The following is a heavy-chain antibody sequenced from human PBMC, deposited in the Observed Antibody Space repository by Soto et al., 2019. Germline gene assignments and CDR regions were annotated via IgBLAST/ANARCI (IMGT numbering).Heavy chain of an antibody. Sequence: SETLSLTCAVSGGSISSAAYYWSWIRQHPGKGLEWIGYISHSGSTYYNPSLKGRVIISVDTSKNQFSLKLSSVTAADTAVYYCARYTHYYDSSGYYYVEAIGGAFDIWGQGTMVTVSS. CDR1: GGSISSAAYY. CDR3: ARYTHYYDSSGYYYVEAIGGAFDI. CDR2: ISHSGST. D-gene: IGHD3-22*01. J-gene: IGHJ3*02. V-gene: IGHV4-31*11.